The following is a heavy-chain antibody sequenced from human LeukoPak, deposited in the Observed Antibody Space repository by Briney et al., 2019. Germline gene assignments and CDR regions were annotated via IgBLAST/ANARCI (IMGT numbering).Heavy chain of an antibody. CDR3: ARATVAGTGYYWYFDL. J-gene: IGHJ2*01. Sequence: VKPGGSLILSCAASGFTFSSYSMNWVRQAPGKGLEWVSSISSSSSYIYYADSVKGRFTISRDNAKNSLYLQMNSLRAEDTAVYYCARATVAGTGYYWYFDLWGRGTLVTVSS. CDR2: ISSSSSYI. CDR1: GFTFSSYS. V-gene: IGHV3-21*01. D-gene: IGHD6-19*01.